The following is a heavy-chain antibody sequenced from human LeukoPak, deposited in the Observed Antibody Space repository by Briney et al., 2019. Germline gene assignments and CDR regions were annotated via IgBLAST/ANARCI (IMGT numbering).Heavy chain of an antibody. J-gene: IGHJ4*02. CDR3: ARRLRYCSSTSCYGPYYFDY. CDR2: IYPGDSDT. V-gene: IGHV5-51*01. D-gene: IGHD2-2*01. Sequence: GESLKISCQGSGYSFTSYWIGWVRQMPGKGLEWMGIIYPGDSDTRYSPSFQGQVTISADKSISTAYLQWSSLKASDTAMYYCARRLRYCSSTSCYGPYYFDYWGQGTLVTVSS. CDR1: GYSFTSYW.